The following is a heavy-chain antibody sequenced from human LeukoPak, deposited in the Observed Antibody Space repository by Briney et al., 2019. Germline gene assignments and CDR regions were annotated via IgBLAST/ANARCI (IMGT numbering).Heavy chain of an antibody. CDR2: INPNSGGT. CDR3: GKSPGEGRFLEGLTHNWFDP. D-gene: IGHD3-3*01. Sequence: ASVKVSCKASGYTFTGYYMHWVRQAPGQGLEWMGWINPNSGGTNYAQKFQGRVTMTRDTSISTAYMELSRLRSDDTAVYYCGKSPGEGRFLEGLTHNWFDPWGQGTLVTVSS. V-gene: IGHV1-2*02. CDR1: GYTFTGYY. J-gene: IGHJ5*02.